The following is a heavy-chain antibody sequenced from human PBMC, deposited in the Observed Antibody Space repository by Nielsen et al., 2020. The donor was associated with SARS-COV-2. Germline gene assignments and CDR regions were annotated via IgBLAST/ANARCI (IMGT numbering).Heavy chain of an antibody. CDR1: GFTFSSYA. D-gene: IGHD1-14*01. CDR2: ISYDGSNK. V-gene: IGHV3-30-3*01. Sequence: GESLKISCAASGFTFSSYAMHWVRQAPGKGLEWVAVISYDGSNKYYADSVKGRFTISRDNSKNTLYLQMNSLRAEDTALYYCAKVSDHGFDYWGQGTLVTVSS. J-gene: IGHJ4*02. CDR3: AKVSDHGFDY.